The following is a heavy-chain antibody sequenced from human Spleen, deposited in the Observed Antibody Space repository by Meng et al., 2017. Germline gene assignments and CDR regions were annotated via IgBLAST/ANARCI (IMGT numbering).Heavy chain of an antibody. D-gene: IGHD4-11*01. CDR2: INSDGSST. J-gene: IGHJ4*02. V-gene: IGHV3-74*01. Sequence: EVQVVESGGGLVQPGGSLRLSCAASGFSFSTYWMHWVRQAPGKGLVWVSRINSDGSSTTYADSVKGRFTISRDNAKNTLYLQMNSLRAEDTAIYYCVDSNFDYWGQGTLVTVSS. CDR1: GFSFSTYW. CDR3: VDSNFDY.